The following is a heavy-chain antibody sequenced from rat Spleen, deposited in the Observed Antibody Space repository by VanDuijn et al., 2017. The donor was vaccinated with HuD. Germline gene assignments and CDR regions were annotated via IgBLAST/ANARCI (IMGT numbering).Heavy chain of an antibody. CDR1: GLTFSSNW. CDR3: TAGGLGARNWFAY. D-gene: IGHD5-1*01. CDR2: ITPDGSTT. Sequence: EVQLVESGGGLVQPGSPLKLSCVASGLTFSSNWLNWIRQAPGKGLEWVASITPDGSTTYYPDTVKGRFVISKDNAENTGYLQMNRLRSEDTAMYYCTAGGLGARNWFAYWGQGTLVTVSS. J-gene: IGHJ3*01. V-gene: IGHV5-35*01.